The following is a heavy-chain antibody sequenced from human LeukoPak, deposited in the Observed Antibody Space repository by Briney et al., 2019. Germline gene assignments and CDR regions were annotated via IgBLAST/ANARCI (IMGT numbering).Heavy chain of an antibody. V-gene: IGHV3-23*01. CDR1: GFTFSSYS. J-gene: IGHJ6*02. CDR2: ISGSGGST. CDR3: ANYGSGSYFSPFNYYYYYGMDV. Sequence: GGSLRLSCAASGFTFSSYSMNWVRQAPGKGLEWVSAISGSGGSTYYADSVKGRFTISRDNSKNTLYLQMNSLRAEDTAVYYCANYGSGSYFSPFNYYYYYGMDVWGQGTTVTVSS. D-gene: IGHD3-10*01.